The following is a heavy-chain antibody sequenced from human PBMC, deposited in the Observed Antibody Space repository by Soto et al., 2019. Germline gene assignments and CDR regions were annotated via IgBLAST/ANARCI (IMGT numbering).Heavy chain of an antibody. Sequence: SETLSLTCAVYGVSVSSGNYFWSWIRQPPGKGLEWIGYIYNGGNTNYNPSHESRVTISVDTSKNQFSMKLTSVTAADTAVYYCARDSAKWNFFSWGQGTLVTVSS. D-gene: IGHD1-7*01. J-gene: IGHJ4*02. CDR3: ARDSAKWNFFS. CDR1: GVSVSSGNYF. V-gene: IGHV4-61*01. CDR2: IYNGGNT.